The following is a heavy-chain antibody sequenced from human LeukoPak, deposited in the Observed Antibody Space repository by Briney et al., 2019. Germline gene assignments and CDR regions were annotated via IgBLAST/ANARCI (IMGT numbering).Heavy chain of an antibody. CDR1: GFTFSSYE. J-gene: IGHJ4*02. CDR3: ATDGTPERITIFSHYFDS. V-gene: IGHV3-48*03. Sequence: GGSLRLSCAASGFTFSSYEMNWVRQAPGKGLEWVSYISSSGSTIYYADSVKGRFTISRDNAMNSLYLQMNSLTAEDTAVYYCATDGTPERITIFSHYFDSWGQGTLVTVSS. D-gene: IGHD3-9*01. CDR2: ISSSGSTI.